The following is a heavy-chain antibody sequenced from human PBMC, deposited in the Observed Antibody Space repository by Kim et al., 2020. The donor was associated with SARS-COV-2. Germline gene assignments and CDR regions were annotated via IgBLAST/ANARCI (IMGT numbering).Heavy chain of an antibody. D-gene: IGHD2-15*01. CDR2: IHYSGTT. CDR1: GGTITSYY. Sequence: SETLSLTCTVSGGTITSYYWSWIRQPPGKGLEWIGYIHYSGTTNYNPSLRSRVTISVDTSNNHLSLELSSVTAADTAVYYCARDPYCSGGSCPKVYWYFDLWGRGTLVPVSS. V-gene: IGHV4-59*01. J-gene: IGHJ2*01. CDR3: ARDPYCSGGSCPKVYWYFDL.